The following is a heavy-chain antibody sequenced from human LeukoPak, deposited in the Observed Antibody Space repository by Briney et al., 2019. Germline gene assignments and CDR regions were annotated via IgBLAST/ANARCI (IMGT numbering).Heavy chain of an antibody. CDR3: ARDRSPYHCSGGSCYSDYYGMDV. D-gene: IGHD2-15*01. J-gene: IGHJ6*02. CDR2: IYYSGST. V-gene: IGHV4-39*07. Sequence: SETLSLTCTVSGGSISSSSYYWGWIRQPPGKGLEWIGSIYYSGSTYYNPSLKSRVTISVDTSKNQFSLKLSSVTAADTAVYYCARDRSPYHCSGGSCYSDYYGMDVWGQGTTVTVSS. CDR1: GGSISSSSYY.